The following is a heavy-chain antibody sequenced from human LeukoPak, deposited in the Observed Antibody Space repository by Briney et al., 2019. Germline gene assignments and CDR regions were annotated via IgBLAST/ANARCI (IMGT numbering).Heavy chain of an antibody. D-gene: IGHD6-19*01. Sequence: GGSLRLSCAASGFTFSSYDMHWVRQAPGKGLEWVSAIGTAGDTYYPGSVKGRFTISRENAKNSLYLQMNSLRAGDTAVYYCARGGGSGWFSNYWYFDLWGRGTLVTVSS. CDR2: IGTAGDT. CDR1: GFTFSSYD. V-gene: IGHV3-13*04. CDR3: ARGGGSGWFSNYWYFDL. J-gene: IGHJ2*01.